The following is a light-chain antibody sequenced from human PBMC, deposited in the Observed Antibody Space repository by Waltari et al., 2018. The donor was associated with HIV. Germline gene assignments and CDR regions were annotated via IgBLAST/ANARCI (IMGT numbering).Light chain of an antibody. J-gene: IGLJ1*01. CDR1: SSHIGSKT. V-gene: IGLV1-44*01. CDR3: AAWDGSLIGYV. CDR2: SRD. Sequence: QSVLTQSPSASGTPGQRVTIYCSGSSSHIGSKTVNWYQQLPGPAPKLLIYSRDQRPSGVPDRFSGSYSGTSASLAISGLQSEDEADYYCAAWDGSLIGYVFGTGTKVTVL.